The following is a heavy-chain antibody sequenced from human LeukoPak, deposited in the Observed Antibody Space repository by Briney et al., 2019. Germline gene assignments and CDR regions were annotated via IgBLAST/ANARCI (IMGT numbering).Heavy chain of an antibody. J-gene: IGHJ4*02. Sequence: SETLSLTCAVYGGSFSGYYWSWIRQPPGKGLEWIGEINHSGSTNYNPSLKSRVTISVDTSKNQFSLKLSSVTAADTAVYYCARVRNKWLRGFDYWGQGTLVTVSS. D-gene: IGHD5-12*01. CDR3: ARVRNKWLRGFDY. CDR2: INHSGST. V-gene: IGHV4-34*01. CDR1: GGSFSGYY.